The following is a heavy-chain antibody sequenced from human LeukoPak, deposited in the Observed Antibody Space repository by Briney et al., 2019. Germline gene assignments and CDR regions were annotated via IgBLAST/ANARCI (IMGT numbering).Heavy chain of an antibody. J-gene: IGHJ6*02. V-gene: IGHV1-18*01. CDR1: GYTFTSYG. D-gene: IGHD2-2*02. CDR2: ISVYNGNT. Sequence: ASVKVSCKASGYTFTSYGISWVRQAPGQGLEWMGWISVYNGNTNYAQKLQGRVTMTTDTSTSTAYMELRSLRSDDTAVYYCAIVVPAVTPHYYGMDVWGQGTTVTVSS. CDR3: AIVVPAVTPHYYGMDV.